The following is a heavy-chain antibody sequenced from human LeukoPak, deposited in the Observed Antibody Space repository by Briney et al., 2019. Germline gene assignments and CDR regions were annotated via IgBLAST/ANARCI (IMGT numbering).Heavy chain of an antibody. CDR2: MNPNSGNT. CDR1: GYTFTSYD. Sequence: ASVKVSCKASGYTFTSYDINWVRQATGQGLEWMGWMNPNSGNTVYAQKFQGRVTMTRTTSISTAYMELSSLRSEDTDVYYCARGVPAAGMDYWGQGTLVTVSS. CDR3: ARGVPAAGMDY. D-gene: IGHD6-13*01. V-gene: IGHV1-8*01. J-gene: IGHJ4*02.